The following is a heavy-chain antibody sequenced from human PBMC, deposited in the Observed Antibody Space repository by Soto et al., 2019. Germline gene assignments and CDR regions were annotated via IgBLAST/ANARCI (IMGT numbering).Heavy chain of an antibody. D-gene: IGHD2-2*01. Sequence: SETLSLTCAVYGGSFSGYYWSWIRQPPGKGLEWIGYVDYRGNTDYNPSLKSRLTISLDTSKNQFSLRLRSVTAADTAVYYCARLGGHCSSSSCFGFYVMDVWGQGTTVTVSS. CDR2: VDYRGNT. V-gene: IGHV4-59*08. CDR1: GGSFSGYY. CDR3: ARLGGHCSSSSCFGFYVMDV. J-gene: IGHJ6*02.